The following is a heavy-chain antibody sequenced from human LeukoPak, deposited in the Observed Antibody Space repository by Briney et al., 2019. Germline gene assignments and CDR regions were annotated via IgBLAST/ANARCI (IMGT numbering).Heavy chain of an antibody. D-gene: IGHD2-2*01. V-gene: IGHV1-69*13. Sequence: SVKVSCKASGGTFSNYAISWVRQAPRQGLEWMGGIIPIFGTANYAQKFQGRVTITADESTSTAYMELSSLRSEDTAVYYCARGRDCSSTSCYLDAFDIWGQGTMVTVSS. CDR3: ARGRDCSSTSCYLDAFDI. CDR2: IIPIFGTA. CDR1: GGTFSNYA. J-gene: IGHJ3*02.